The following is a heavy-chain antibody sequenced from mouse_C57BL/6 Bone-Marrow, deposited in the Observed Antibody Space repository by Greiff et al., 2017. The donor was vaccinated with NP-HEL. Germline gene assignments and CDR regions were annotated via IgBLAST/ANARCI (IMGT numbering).Heavy chain of an antibody. D-gene: IGHD1-1*01. J-gene: IGHJ1*03. V-gene: IGHV1-63*01. Sequence: VQVVESGAELVRPGTSVKMSCKASGYTFTNYWIGWAKQRPGHGLEWIGDIYPGGGYTNYNEKFKGKATLTADKSSSTAYMQFSSLTSEDSAIYYCARRILRWYFDVWGTGTTVTVSS. CDR1: GYTFTNYW. CDR3: ARRILRWYFDV. CDR2: IYPGGGYT.